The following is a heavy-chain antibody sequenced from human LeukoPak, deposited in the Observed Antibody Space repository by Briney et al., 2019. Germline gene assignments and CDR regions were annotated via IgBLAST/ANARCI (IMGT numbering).Heavy chain of an antibody. J-gene: IGHJ4*02. Sequence: GGSPRLSCAASGFTVSSNYMSWVRQAPGKGLEWVSVIYSGGTTYYADSVKGRFTISRDNSKNTLYLQMNSLRAEDTAVYYCARGSSSSWGYFDYWGQGTLVTVSS. D-gene: IGHD6-6*01. CDR1: GFTVSSNY. CDR2: IYSGGTT. CDR3: ARGSSSSWGYFDY. V-gene: IGHV3-53*01.